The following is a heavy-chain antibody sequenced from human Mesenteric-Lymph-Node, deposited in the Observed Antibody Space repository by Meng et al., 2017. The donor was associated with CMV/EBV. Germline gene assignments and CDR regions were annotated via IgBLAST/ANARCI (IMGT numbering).Heavy chain of an antibody. D-gene: IGHD3-22*01. CDR2: IIPLFGTT. CDR1: GGTFSSSA. J-gene: IGHJ4*02. Sequence: SGGTFSSSASIWVRQAHGQGLGWGGGIIPLFGTTNYAQKFQGRVTITTDESSTTAYMELSSLRSEDTAVYYCAREIEDYYDRSGYFEYWGQGTLVTVSS. V-gene: IGHV1-69*05. CDR3: AREIEDYYDRSGYFEY.